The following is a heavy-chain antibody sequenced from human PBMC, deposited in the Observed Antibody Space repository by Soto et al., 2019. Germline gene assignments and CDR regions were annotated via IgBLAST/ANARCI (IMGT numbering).Heavy chain of an antibody. Sequence: ASVKVSCKASGGTFSSYAISWVRQAPGQGLEWMGGIIPIFGTANYAQKFQGRVTITADKSTSTAYMELSSLRSEDTAVYYCARAARYSSSSEYYFDYWGQGTLVTVS. D-gene: IGHD6-6*01. V-gene: IGHV1-69*06. CDR2: IIPIFGTA. CDR3: ARAARYSSSSEYYFDY. CDR1: GGTFSSYA. J-gene: IGHJ4*02.